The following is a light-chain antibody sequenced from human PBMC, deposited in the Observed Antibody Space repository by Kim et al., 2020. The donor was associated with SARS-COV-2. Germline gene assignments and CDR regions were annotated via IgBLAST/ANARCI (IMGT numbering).Light chain of an antibody. Sequence: ALGQTVRITCQVDSLRSYYASWYQQKQGQAPVVVIYGKNNRPAGIPDRFSGSSAGNTASLTITGAQAEDEADYYCNSRDSSGNHVVFGGGTQLTVL. J-gene: IGLJ2*01. CDR1: SLRSYY. V-gene: IGLV3-19*01. CDR2: GKN. CDR3: NSRDSSGNHVV.